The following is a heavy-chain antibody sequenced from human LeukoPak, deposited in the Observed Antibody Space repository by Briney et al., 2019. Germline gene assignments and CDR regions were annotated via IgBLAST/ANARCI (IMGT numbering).Heavy chain of an antibody. CDR3: ARRFDS. Sequence: PGGSLRLSCAASGFTVSSNFMSWVRQAPGKGLEWVSYISSSGTVNYAQSVKGRFTISRDNVKNSLYLQMNSLRAEDTAVYYCARRFDSWGQGTLVTVSS. CDR1: GFTVSSNF. J-gene: IGHJ4*02. V-gene: IGHV3-69-1*02. CDR2: ISSSGTV.